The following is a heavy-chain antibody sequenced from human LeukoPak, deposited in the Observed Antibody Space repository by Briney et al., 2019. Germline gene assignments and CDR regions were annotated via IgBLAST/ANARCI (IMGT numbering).Heavy chain of an antibody. CDR2: ISSSSSYI. J-gene: IGHJ5*02. Sequence: GGSLRLSCAASGFTFSIYSMKWVRQAPGKGLEWVSSISSSSSYIYYADSVKGRFTISRDNAKNSLYLQMNSLRAEDTAVYYCARGVVPARLNWFDPWGQGTLVTVSS. CDR1: GFTFSIYS. V-gene: IGHV3-21*01. CDR3: ARGVVPARLNWFDP. D-gene: IGHD2-2*01.